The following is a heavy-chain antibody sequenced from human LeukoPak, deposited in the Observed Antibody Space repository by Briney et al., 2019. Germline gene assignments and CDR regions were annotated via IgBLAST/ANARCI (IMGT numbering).Heavy chain of an antibody. V-gene: IGHV3-21*01. CDR1: GFTFSSYS. J-gene: IGHJ3*02. CDR2: ISSSSSYI. CDR3: ARDGLWFGEPYAFDI. Sequence: GGSLRLSCAASGFTFSSYSMNWVRQAPGKGLEWVSSISSSSSYIYYADSVKGRFTISRDNAKNSLYLQMNSLRAEDTAVYYCARDGLWFGEPYAFDIWGQGTMVTVSS. D-gene: IGHD3-10*01.